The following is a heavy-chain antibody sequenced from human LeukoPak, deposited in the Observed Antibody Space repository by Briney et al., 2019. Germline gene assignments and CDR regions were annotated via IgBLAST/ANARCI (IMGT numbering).Heavy chain of an antibody. D-gene: IGHD3-10*01. J-gene: IGHJ4*02. CDR3: TRDVGTPQLWFGESPPPPFDY. CDR2: ISYDGSNK. Sequence: GGSLRLSCAASGFTFSSYAMHWVRQAPGKGLEWVAVISYDGSNKYYADSVKGRFTISRDNSKNTLYLQMNSLRAEDTAVYYCTRDVGTPQLWFGESPPPPFDYWGQGTLVTVSS. V-gene: IGHV3-30-3*01. CDR1: GFTFSSYA.